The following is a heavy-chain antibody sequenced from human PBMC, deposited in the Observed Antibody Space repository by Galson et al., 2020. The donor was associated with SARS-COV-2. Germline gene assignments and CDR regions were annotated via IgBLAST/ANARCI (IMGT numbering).Heavy chain of an antibody. Sequence: ASETLSLTCNVSGRSTIKTDHYWNWIRQSPGKGLEWIGSIHFTGITYYNLSLKSRTTISVDTSTNQFSLRLTFVTATDTALYFCARSRGIRGSGSAGLVDWGQGTLVTVSS. D-gene: IGHD3-16*01. CDR2: IHFTGIT. J-gene: IGHJ4*02. CDR3: ARSRGIRGSGSAGLVD. CDR1: GRSTIKTDHY. V-gene: IGHV4-39*01.